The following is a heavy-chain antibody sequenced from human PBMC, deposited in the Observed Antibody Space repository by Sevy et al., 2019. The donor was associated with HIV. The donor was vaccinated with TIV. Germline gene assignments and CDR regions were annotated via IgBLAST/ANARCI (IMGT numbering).Heavy chain of an antibody. CDR1: GFTFSSYG. J-gene: IGHJ4*02. Sequence: GESLKISCAASGFTFSSYGMHWVRQAPGKGLEWVAVISYDGSNKYYADSVKGRFTISRDNSKNTLYLQMNSLRAEDTAVYYCAKDRDGGYVDYWVQGTLVTVSS. CDR2: ISYDGSNK. V-gene: IGHV3-30*18. D-gene: IGHD6-13*01. CDR3: AKDRDGGYVDY.